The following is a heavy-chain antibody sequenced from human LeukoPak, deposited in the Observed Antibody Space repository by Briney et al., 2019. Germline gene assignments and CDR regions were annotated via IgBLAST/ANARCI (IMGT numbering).Heavy chain of an antibody. CDR1: GGSISSSSYY. CDR2: IYYSGST. CDR3: ALPYGDYGGHS. Sequence: ASETLSLTCTVSGGSISSSSYYWGWIRQPPGKGLEWIGSIYYSGSTYYNPSLKSRVTISVDTSKNQFSLKLSSVTAADTAVYYCALPYGDYGGHSWGQGTLVTVSS. D-gene: IGHD4-17*01. J-gene: IGHJ4*02. V-gene: IGHV4-39*01.